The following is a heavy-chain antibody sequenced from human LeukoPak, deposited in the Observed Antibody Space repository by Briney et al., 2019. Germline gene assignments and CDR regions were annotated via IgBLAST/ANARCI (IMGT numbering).Heavy chain of an antibody. J-gene: IGHJ4*02. Sequence: PSETLSLTCAVYGGSFSGYYWSWIRQPPGKGLEWIGEINHSGSTNYNPSLKSRVTISVDTSKNQFSLKLSSVTAADTAVYYCASQGLRASPINDYWGQGTLVTVPS. CDR3: ASQGLRASPINDY. CDR1: GGSFSGYY. D-gene: IGHD4-17*01. CDR2: INHSGST. V-gene: IGHV4-34*01.